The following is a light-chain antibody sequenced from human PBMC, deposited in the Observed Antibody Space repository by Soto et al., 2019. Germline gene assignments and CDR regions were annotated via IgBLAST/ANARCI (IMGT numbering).Light chain of an antibody. J-gene: IGKJ2*01. CDR3: QQYESTPPM. CDR2: WAS. Sequence: DIVMTQSPDSLAVSLGERATINCKSSQSVLYSSNNKNYLAWYQQRPGQPPKLLIYWASTRETGVPDRFSGSGSGTDFTLSITSLQAEDVAVYYCQQYESTPPMFGQGTKLEIK. V-gene: IGKV4-1*01. CDR1: QSVLYSSNNKNY.